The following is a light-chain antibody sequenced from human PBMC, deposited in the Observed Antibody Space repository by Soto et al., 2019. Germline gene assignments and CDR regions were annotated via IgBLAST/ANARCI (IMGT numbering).Light chain of an antibody. CDR3: QSYESSLSGSGLV. Sequence: QSVLTQPPSVSGAPGQRVTISCTGSSSNIGAGYDVHWYQQLPGTAPKLLIYGNTNRPSGVPDRFSGSKSGPSASLAITGLQAEDEADYYCQSYESSLSGSGLVFGTGTKGTVL. CDR1: SSNIGAGYD. CDR2: GNT. V-gene: IGLV1-40*01. J-gene: IGLJ1*01.